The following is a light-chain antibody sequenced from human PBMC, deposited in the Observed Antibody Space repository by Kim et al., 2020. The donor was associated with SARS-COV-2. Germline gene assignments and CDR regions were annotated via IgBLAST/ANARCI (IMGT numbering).Light chain of an antibody. Sequence: DIVMTQSPDSLAVSLGERATINCKSSQSVLYSSNNKNYLAWYQQKPGQPPKLLIYWASTRESGVPDRFSGSGSGTDFTLTISSLQAKDVAVYYCQQYYSTPPVTFGGGTKVDIK. CDR1: QSVLYSSNNKNY. V-gene: IGKV4-1*01. CDR3: QQYYSTPPVT. J-gene: IGKJ4*01. CDR2: WAS.